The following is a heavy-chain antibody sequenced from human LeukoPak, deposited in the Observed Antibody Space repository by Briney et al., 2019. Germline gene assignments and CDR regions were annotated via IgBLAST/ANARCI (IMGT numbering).Heavy chain of an antibody. J-gene: IGHJ6*03. CDR1: GFTLSSYG. V-gene: IGHV3-33*06. D-gene: IGHD6-13*01. Sequence: GGSLRLSCAASGFTLSSYGMHWVRQAPGKALEWVAVIWYDGSNKYYADSVKGRFTISRDNSKNTLYLQMNSLRAEDTAVYYCAKDKGAAAASIDVWGKGTTVTVSS. CDR2: IWYDGSNK. CDR3: AKDKGAAAASIDV.